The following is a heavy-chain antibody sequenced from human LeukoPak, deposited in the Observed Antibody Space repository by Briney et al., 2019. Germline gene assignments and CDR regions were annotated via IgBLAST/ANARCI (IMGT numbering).Heavy chain of an antibody. CDR2: FDPEDGET. Sequence: ASVKVSCKVSGYSLTELSMHWVRQAPGKGLEWMGGFDPEDGETIYAQKFEGRVTMTEDTSTDTAYMELSRLRSDDTALYYRARDSHDWNYSAFDPWGQGTLVTVSS. V-gene: IGHV1-24*01. CDR3: ARDSHDWNYSAFDP. J-gene: IGHJ5*02. CDR1: GYSLTELS. D-gene: IGHD1-7*01.